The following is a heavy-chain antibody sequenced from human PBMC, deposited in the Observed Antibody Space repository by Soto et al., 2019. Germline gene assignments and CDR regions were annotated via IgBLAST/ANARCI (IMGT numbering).Heavy chain of an antibody. D-gene: IGHD1-26*01. CDR3: AREGGAATPFDY. CDR1: GGAFSSYT. CDR2: IIPILGIA. J-gene: IGHJ4*02. V-gene: IGHV1-69*04. Sequence: SVKVSCKASGGAFSSYTISWLLQAPGQGLEWMGRIIPILGIANYAQKFQGRVTITADKSTSTAYMELSSLRSEDTAVYYCAREGGAATPFDYWGQGTLVTVSS.